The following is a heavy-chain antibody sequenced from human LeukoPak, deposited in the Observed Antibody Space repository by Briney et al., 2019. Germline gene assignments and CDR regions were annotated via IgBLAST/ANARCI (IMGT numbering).Heavy chain of an antibody. CDR3: AKALTGRKHY. CDR1: GFTFSSYA. J-gene: IGHJ4*02. CDR2: ISGSGGST. Sequence: GGSLRLSCAASGFTFSSYALSWVRQAPGKGLEWVSAISGSGGSTYYADSVKGRFTISKDNSKNTLYLQMNSLRAEDTAVYYCAKALTGRKHYWGQGTLVTVSS. D-gene: IGHD1-20*01. V-gene: IGHV3-23*01.